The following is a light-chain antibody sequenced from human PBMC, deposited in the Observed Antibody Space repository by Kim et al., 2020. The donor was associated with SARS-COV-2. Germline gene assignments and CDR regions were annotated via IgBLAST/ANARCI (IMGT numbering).Light chain of an antibody. CDR2: AAS. Sequence: NRVTNTGRASQSIGFWLAWFQQKPGKATKLLIYAASSLQSGVPSRFSGSGSGTDFTLTISSLQPEDFATYYCQQANSFTFGPGTKVDIK. CDR3: QQANSFT. V-gene: IGKV1-12*02. J-gene: IGKJ3*01. CDR1: QSIGFW.